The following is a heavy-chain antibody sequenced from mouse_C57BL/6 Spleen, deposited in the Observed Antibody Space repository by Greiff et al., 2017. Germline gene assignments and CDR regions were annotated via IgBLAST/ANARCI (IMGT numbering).Heavy chain of an antibody. Sequence: VQLKESGGGLVKPGGSLKLSCAASGFTFSDYGMHWVRQAPEKGLEWVAYISRGSSTIYYADTVKGRFTISRDNAKNTLFLQMTSLRSEDTAMYYCARGPYDYAYYLDYWGQGTTLTVSS. J-gene: IGHJ2*01. CDR3: ARGPYDYAYYLDY. CDR1: GFTFSDYG. CDR2: ISRGSSTI. D-gene: IGHD2-4*01. V-gene: IGHV5-17*01.